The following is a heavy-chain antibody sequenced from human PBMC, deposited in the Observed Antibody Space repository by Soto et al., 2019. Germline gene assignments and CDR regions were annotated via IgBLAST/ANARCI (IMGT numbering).Heavy chain of an antibody. CDR2: INPSGST. CDR3: ARGRTYRRTGHYRRDVFDH. Sequence: PXETLSPTFTVYGCPSGDSYWTWVRQLPGKGLAWIGDINPSGSTNYNPSLKGRVTLSIDTSKNQFSLELNCVTAADTAVYFCARGRTYRRTGHYRRDVFDHWGQGPLVTVSS. V-gene: IGHV4-34*01. J-gene: IGHJ5*02. D-gene: IGHD7-27*01. CDR1: GCPSGDSY.